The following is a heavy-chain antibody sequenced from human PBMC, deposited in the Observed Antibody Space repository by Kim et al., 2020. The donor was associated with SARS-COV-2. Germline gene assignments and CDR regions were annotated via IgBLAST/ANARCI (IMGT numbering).Heavy chain of an antibody. V-gene: IGHV4-31*02. Sequence: SETLSLTCTVSGDSISSGGYYWSWIRQHPGKGLEWIGYMYYTRSTYYNPSLKSRVTISVDTSNNQFSLWLNSVTAADTAFYYCARVLVATRGFDPWGPGTLVTVSS. J-gene: IGHJ5*02. D-gene: IGHD5-12*01. CDR1: GDSISSGGYY. CDR3: ARVLVATRGFDP. CDR2: MYYTRST.